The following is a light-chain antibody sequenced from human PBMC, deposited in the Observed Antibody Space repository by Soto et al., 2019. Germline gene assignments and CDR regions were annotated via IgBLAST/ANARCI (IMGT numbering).Light chain of an antibody. J-gene: IGKJ1*01. Sequence: EIVLTQSPGTLSLSAGERATLSCRASRSVSSSYLAWYQQKAGQAPRLLIYGASSRVTGIPDRFSGSGSGTEFTLTIIRLEPEDFAVYYCQQYGSLPPWTFGQGTKVEIK. V-gene: IGKV3-20*01. CDR1: RSVSSSY. CDR3: QQYGSLPPWT. CDR2: GAS.